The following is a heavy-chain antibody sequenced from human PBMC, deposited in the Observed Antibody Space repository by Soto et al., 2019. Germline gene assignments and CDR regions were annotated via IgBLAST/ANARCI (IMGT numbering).Heavy chain of an antibody. CDR3: ARQSESTGCFYGWFDP. J-gene: IGHJ5*02. V-gene: IGHV4-31*03. Sequence: SETLSLTCTVSGGSINSRGYYWTWIRQHPGKGLEWIGNIYYSGSIHFNPSLKSRLTMLVDTSENQFSLKLTSVTAADTAVYYCARQSESTGCFYGWFDPWGQGTLVTVSS. CDR1: GGSINSRGYY. CDR2: IYYSGSI. D-gene: IGHD2-8*02.